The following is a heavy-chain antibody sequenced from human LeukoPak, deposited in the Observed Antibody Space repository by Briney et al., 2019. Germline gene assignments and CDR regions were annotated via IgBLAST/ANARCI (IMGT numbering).Heavy chain of an antibody. J-gene: IGHJ3*02. Sequence: PSETLSLTCTVSGDSISIYYWSCIRHPPGKGLGWGWDIYGTGSTNSNSSVTSRVPISVATSNTQFSLKLSSVTAADKDVYYCARTGCDSTTCPSKGAFDIWGQGTMVTVSS. CDR2: IYGTGST. D-gene: IGHD2-2*01. CDR3: ARTGCDSTTCPSKGAFDI. CDR1: GDSISIYY. V-gene: IGHV4-59*08.